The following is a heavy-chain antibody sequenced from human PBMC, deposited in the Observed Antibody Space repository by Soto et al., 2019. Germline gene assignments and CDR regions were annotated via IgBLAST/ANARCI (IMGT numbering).Heavy chain of an antibody. CDR2: FDPEDGET. D-gene: IGHD3-22*01. J-gene: IGHJ5*02. V-gene: IGHV1-24*01. CDR3: ARNRRYYSDSSGYYYVNENWFDP. CDR1: GYTLTELS. Sequence: ASVKVSCKVSGYTLTELSMHWVRQAPGKGLEWMGGFDPEDGETIYAQKLQGRVTMTTDTSTSTAYMELRSLRSDDTAMYYCARNRRYYSDSSGYYYVNENWFDPWGQGTLVTVSS.